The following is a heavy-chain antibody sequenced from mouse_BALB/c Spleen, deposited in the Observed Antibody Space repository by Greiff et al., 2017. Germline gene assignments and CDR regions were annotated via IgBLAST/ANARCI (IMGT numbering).Heavy chain of an antibody. CDR1: GFNIKDTY. D-gene: IGHD1-1*01. Sequence: VQLQQSGAELVKPGASVKLSCTASGFNIKDTYMHWVKQRPEQGLEWIGRIDPANGNTKYDPKFQGKATITADTSSNTAYLQLSSLTSEDTAVYYCAGTVVATDYAMDYWGQGTSVTVSS. CDR3: AGTVVATDYAMDY. CDR2: IDPANGNT. J-gene: IGHJ4*01. V-gene: IGHV14-3*02.